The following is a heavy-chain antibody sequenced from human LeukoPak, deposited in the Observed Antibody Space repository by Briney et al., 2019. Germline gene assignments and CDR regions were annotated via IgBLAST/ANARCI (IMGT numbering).Heavy chain of an antibody. D-gene: IGHD6-19*01. V-gene: IGHV4-59*01. CDR2: IYYSGST. CDR1: GGSISSYY. Sequence: SETLSLTCTVSGGSISSYYWSWIRQPPGKGLEWIGYIYYSGSTNYNPSLKSRVTISVDTSKNQFSLKLSSVTAADTAVYYCARATLAAHSYLDFWGQGNLVTVSS. CDR3: ARATLAAHSYLDF. J-gene: IGHJ4*02.